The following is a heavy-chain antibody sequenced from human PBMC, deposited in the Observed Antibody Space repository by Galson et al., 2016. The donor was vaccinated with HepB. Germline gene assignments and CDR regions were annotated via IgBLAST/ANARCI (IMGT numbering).Heavy chain of an antibody. CDR2: IYYSGNT. D-gene: IGHD6-19*01. Sequence: ETLSLTCTVSGGSISSHYWSWIRQPPGKGLEWIGYIYYSGNTYYNPSLQSRVTISVDTSKKQYSLRLSSVTEADTAVYFCALAWGGSVAAPWGQGTLVTVSS. CDR3: ALAWGGSVAAP. V-gene: IGHV4-59*08. CDR1: GGSISSHY. J-gene: IGHJ5*02.